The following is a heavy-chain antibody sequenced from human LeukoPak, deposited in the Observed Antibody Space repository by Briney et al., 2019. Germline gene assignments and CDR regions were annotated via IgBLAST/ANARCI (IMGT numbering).Heavy chain of an antibody. Sequence: SETLSLICAVYGGSFSGYYWSWIRQPPGKGLKWIGEINHSGSTNYNPSLKSRVTISVDTSKNQFSLKLSSVTAADTAVYYCARAPRGGYSSSWYLDYWGQGTLVTVSS. CDR2: INHSGST. V-gene: IGHV4-34*01. J-gene: IGHJ4*02. CDR1: GGSFSGYY. D-gene: IGHD6-13*01. CDR3: ARAPRGGYSSSWYLDY.